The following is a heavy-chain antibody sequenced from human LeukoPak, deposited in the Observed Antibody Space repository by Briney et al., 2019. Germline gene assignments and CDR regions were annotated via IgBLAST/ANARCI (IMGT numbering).Heavy chain of an antibody. CDR3: AREPYQLLYYFDY. CDR2: ISSSSSYI. CDR1: GFTFSSYS. Sequence: GGSLRLSCAASGFTFSSYSMNWVRQAPGKGLEWVSSISSSSSYIYYADSVKGRFTISRDNAKNSLYLQMNSLRAEDTAVYYCAREPYQLLYYFDYWGQGTLVTVSS. J-gene: IGHJ4*02. V-gene: IGHV3-21*01. D-gene: IGHD2-2*01.